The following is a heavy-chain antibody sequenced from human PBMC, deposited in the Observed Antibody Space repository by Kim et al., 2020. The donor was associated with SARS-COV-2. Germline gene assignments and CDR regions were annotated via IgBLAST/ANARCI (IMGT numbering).Heavy chain of an antibody. CDR2: IYYSGST. V-gene: IGHV4-59*13. D-gene: IGHD3-10*01. Sequence: SETLSLTCTVSGGSISSYYWSWIRQPPGKGLEWIGYIYYSGSTNYNPSLKSRVTISVDTSKNQFSLKLSSVTAADTAVYYCARDLLRGFDYWGQGTLVTVSS. CDR3: ARDLLRGFDY. J-gene: IGHJ4*02. CDR1: GGSISSYY.